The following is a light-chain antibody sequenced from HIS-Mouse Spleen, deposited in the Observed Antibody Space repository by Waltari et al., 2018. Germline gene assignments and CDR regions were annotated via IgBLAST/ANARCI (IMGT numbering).Light chain of an antibody. CDR1: ALPKQY. Sequence: SYELTQPPSVSVSPGQTARTPCSGDALPKQYACWYQQKPGQAPVLVIYKDSERPSGIPERFSGSSSGTTVTLTISGVQAEDEADYYCQSADSSGTYVFGTGTKVTVL. J-gene: IGLJ1*01. CDR2: KDS. CDR3: QSADSSGTYV. V-gene: IGLV3-25*03.